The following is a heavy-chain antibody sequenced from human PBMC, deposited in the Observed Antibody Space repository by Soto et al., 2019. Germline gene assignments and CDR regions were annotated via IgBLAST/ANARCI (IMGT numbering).Heavy chain of an antibody. J-gene: IGHJ6*02. V-gene: IGHV4-34*01. CDR1: GGSFSGYY. CDR2: INHSGST. D-gene: IGHD3-10*01. Sequence: PSETLSLTCAVYGGSFSGYYWSWIRQPPGKGLEWIGEINHSGSTNYNPSLKSRVTISVDTSKNQFALKLSSVTAADTAVHYCARSGSGSYYNRSYYYGMDVWGQGTTVTVSS. CDR3: ARSGSGSYYNRSYYYGMDV.